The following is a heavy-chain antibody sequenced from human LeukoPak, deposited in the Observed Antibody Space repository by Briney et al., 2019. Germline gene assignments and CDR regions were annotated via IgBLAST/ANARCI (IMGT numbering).Heavy chain of an antibody. CDR3: AKDRSSGLQGFDV. CDR2: VTWNSGTI. V-gene: IGHV3-9*01. J-gene: IGHJ3*01. CDR1: GFTFDDYG. D-gene: IGHD3-22*01. Sequence: GRSLRLSCAASGFTFDDYGMHWVRQVPGKGLEWVSGVTWNSGTIGQADSVKGRFTISRDNAKNSLYLQMNSLRAEDTALYYCAKDRSSGLQGFDVWGQGTMVTVSS.